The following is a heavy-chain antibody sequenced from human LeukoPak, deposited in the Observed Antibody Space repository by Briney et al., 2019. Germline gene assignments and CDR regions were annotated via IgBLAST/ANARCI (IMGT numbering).Heavy chain of an antibody. D-gene: IGHD5-24*01. Sequence: SETLSLTCAVNGGSFSGYYWSWIRQPPGKGLEWIGEINYSGSTNYNPSLESRVTISVDTSKNQFSLKLSSVTAADTAVYYCSRGRRDGYTGPWYFDLWGRGTLVTVSS. V-gene: IGHV4-34*01. J-gene: IGHJ2*01. CDR3: SRGRRDGYTGPWYFDL. CDR2: INYSGST. CDR1: GGSFSGYY.